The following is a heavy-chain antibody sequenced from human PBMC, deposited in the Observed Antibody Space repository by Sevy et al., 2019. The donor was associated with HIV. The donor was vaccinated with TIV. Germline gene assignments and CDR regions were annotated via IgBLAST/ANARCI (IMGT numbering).Heavy chain of an antibody. CDR2: VSANYGNT. CDR3: ARYPIDVSISNWYYCDY. Sequence: ASVKVSCKTSGYTFTSYGITWVRQAPGQGLEWMGWVSANYGNTKSAQKFQDRVTMTTDTSTSTAYMELKSLRSDDTAICFCARYPIDVSISNWYYCDYWGQGTLVTVSS. D-gene: IGHD6-13*01. V-gene: IGHV1-18*01. CDR1: GYTFTSYG. J-gene: IGHJ4*02.